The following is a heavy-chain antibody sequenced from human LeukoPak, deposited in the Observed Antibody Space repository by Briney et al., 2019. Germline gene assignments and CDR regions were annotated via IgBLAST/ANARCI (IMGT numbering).Heavy chain of an antibody. Sequence: GGSLRLSCAASGFTFSNYWMHWVRQAPGKGLVWVSRINTDGSTTDYADSVKGRFTISRDNAKNTLYLQMNSLRVEDTAVHYCQASSNWLRVDYWGQGILVTVSS. CDR3: QASSNWLRVDY. J-gene: IGHJ4*02. D-gene: IGHD6-13*01. CDR2: INTDGSTT. V-gene: IGHV3-74*01. CDR1: GFTFSNYW.